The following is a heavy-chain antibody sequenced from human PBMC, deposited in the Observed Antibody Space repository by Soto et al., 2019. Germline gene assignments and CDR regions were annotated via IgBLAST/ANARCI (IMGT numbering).Heavy chain of an antibody. CDR2: IYYSGST. CDR1: GGSISSGGYY. V-gene: IGHV4-31*03. Sequence: PSETLSLTCTVSGGSISSGGYYWSWIRQHPGKGLEWIGYIYYSGSTYYNPSLKSRVTISVDTSKNQFSLKLSSVTAADTAVYYCARHILQGTDYWGQGTLVTVSS. CDR3: ARHILQGTDY. D-gene: IGHD2-21*01. J-gene: IGHJ4*02.